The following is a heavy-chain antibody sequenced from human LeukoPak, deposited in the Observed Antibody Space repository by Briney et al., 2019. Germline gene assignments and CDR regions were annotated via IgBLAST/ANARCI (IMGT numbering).Heavy chain of an antibody. V-gene: IGHV3-23*01. Sequence: GGSLRLSCAASGFTFSNYAMNWVHQAPGKGLEWVSAISGTGGNTYYADSVKGRFTISRDNSKDTLYLQMNSLRAEDTALYYCAKPAKTDYADYWGQGTPVTVSS. J-gene: IGHJ4*02. D-gene: IGHD1-14*01. CDR3: AKPAKTDYADY. CDR2: ISGTGGNT. CDR1: GFTFSNYA.